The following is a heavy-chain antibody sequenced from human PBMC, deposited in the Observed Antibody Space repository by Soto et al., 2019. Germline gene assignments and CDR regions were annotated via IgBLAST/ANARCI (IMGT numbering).Heavy chain of an antibody. Sequence: PGESLKISCKGSGYSFTSYWIGWVRQMPGKGLEWMGFIYPGDSDTRYSPSFQGQVTISADKSISTAYLQWSSLKASDTAMYYCARGGSGCSSTSCHYYYYYYMDVWGKGTTVTVSS. J-gene: IGHJ6*03. D-gene: IGHD2-2*01. CDR3: ARGGSGCSSTSCHYYYYYYMDV. V-gene: IGHV5-51*01. CDR1: GYSFTSYW. CDR2: IYPGDSDT.